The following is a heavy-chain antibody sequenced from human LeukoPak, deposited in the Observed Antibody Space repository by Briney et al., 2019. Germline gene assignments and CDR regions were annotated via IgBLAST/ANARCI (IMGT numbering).Heavy chain of an antibody. CDR3: ARAYCSGDTCNSYYFDY. J-gene: IGHJ4*02. D-gene: IGHD2-15*01. CDR1: GGSISSGGYY. CDR2: IYYSGST. V-gene: IGHV4-31*03. Sequence: PSETLSLTRTVSGGSISSGGYYWSWIRQHPGKGLEWIGYIYYSGSTFYNPSLKSRLTISVDTSKNQFSLKLSSVTAADTAVYYCARAYCSGDTCNSYYFDYWGQGTLVTVSS.